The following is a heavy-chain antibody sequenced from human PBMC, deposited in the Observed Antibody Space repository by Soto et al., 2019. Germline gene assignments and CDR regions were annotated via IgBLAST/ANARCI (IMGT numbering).Heavy chain of an antibody. CDR3: ARSLLDEYSSSWRSAYYGMDV. CDR1: GFTFSAYY. V-gene: IGHV1-2*02. CDR2: INPNSGGT. J-gene: IGHJ6*02. D-gene: IGHD2-2*01. Sequence: QVQLVQSGAEVKKPGASVKVSCKASGFTFSAYYIYWVRQAPGQGLEWIGWINPNSGGTKNAQKFQGRVTMTRDTDSSTVYMELNAMNSDDTAVYFCARSLLDEYSSSWRSAYYGMDVWGQGTTVTVSS.